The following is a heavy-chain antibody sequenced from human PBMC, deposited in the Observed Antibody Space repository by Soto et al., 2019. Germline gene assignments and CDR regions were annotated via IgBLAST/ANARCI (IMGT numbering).Heavy chain of an antibody. J-gene: IGHJ4*02. CDR2: INAGNGNT. V-gene: IGHV1-3*01. CDR3: ARDPGYSYGYN. CDR1: GYTFPRYS. D-gene: IGHD5-18*01. Sequence: GGSVKVSFEAFGYTFPRYSMHLVRQATGQRLEWMGWINAGNGNTKYSQKFQGRVTITRDTSASTAYMELSSLRSEDTAVYYCARDPGYSYGYNWGQGTLVTVSS.